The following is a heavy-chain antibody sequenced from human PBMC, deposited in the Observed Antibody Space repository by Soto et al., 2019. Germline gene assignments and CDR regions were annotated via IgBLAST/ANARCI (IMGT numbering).Heavy chain of an antibody. D-gene: IGHD3-10*01. V-gene: IGHV4-34*01. CDR2: INHSGST. CDR3: RVDMWSYGLGMDV. J-gene: IGHJ6*02. Sequence: PSETLSLTCAVYGGSFSGYYWSWIRQPPGKGLEWIGEINHSGSTNYNPSLKSRVTISVDTSKNQFSLKLSSVTAADTAVYYCRVDMWSYGLGMDVWGQGTTVTVS. CDR1: GGSFSGYY.